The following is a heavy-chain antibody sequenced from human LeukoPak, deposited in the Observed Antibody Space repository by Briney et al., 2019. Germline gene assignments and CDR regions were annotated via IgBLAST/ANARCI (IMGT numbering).Heavy chain of an antibody. V-gene: IGHV4-39*01. CDR1: GGSISSSSYY. Sequence: SETQSLICTVSGGSISSSSYYWGWIRQPPGKGLEWIGSIYYSGSTYYNPSLKSRVTISVDTSKNQFSLKLSSVTAADTAVYYCARSIVVVVAATRWFDPWGQGTLVTVSS. CDR2: IYYSGST. CDR3: ARSIVVVVAATRWFDP. D-gene: IGHD2-15*01. J-gene: IGHJ5*02.